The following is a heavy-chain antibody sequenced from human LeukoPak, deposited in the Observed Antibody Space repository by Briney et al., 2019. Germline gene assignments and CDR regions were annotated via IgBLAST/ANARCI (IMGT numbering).Heavy chain of an antibody. CDR1: GFTFSSYA. Sequence: GRSLRLSCAASGFTFSSYAMHWVRQAPGKGLEWVSYISSSGSTIYYADSVKGRFTISRDNAKNSLYLQMNSLRAEDTALYYCVRDDILTGYPTPFDYWGQGTLVTVSS. D-gene: IGHD3-9*01. V-gene: IGHV3-48*03. CDR3: VRDDILTGYPTPFDY. CDR2: ISSSGSTI. J-gene: IGHJ4*02.